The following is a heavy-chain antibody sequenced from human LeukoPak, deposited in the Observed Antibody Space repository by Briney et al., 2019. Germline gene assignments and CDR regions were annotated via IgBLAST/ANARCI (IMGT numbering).Heavy chain of an antibody. J-gene: IGHJ4*02. D-gene: IGHD3-9*01. CDR1: GLTFSNAW. Sequence: GGSLRLSCAASGLTFSNAWMSWVRQAPGKGLEWIGRIKSKTYGGTADYAAAVKGRFTISRDDSKNTLYLQMNSLKTEDTAAYFCTHYRPGFAFDYWGQGTLVTVSS. V-gene: IGHV3-15*01. CDR3: THYRPGFAFDY. CDR2: IKSKTYGGTA.